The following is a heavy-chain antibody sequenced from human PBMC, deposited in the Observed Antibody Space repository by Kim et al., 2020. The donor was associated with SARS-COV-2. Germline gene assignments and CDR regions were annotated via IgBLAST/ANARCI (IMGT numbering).Heavy chain of an antibody. J-gene: IGHJ6*02. D-gene: IGHD3-10*01. CDR1: GGSISSYY. CDR2: IYTSGST. V-gene: IGHV4-4*07. CDR3: ARTLSPYYYGSGTLYGMDV. Sequence: SETLSLTCTVSGGSISSYYWSWIRQPDGKGLEWIGRIYTSGSTNYNPSLKSRVTMSVDTSTNQFSLKLSSVTAADTAVYYCARTLSPYYYGSGTLYGMDVWGQGTTVTVSS.